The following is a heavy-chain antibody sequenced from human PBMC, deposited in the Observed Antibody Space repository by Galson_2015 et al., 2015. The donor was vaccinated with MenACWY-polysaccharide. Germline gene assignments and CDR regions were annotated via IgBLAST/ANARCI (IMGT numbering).Heavy chain of an antibody. Sequence: SVKVSCKASGYTFTNFGIMWVRQAPGQGLEWMGWISGYKGYTNYAQNLQDRLTMTTDSSTATAYMELRSLTSDDSAVYFCARVPPSSGRFGEHASWGQGTLVTVSS. D-gene: IGHD1-26*01. CDR2: ISGYKGYT. CDR1: GYTFTNFG. CDR3: ARVPPSSGRFGEHAS. J-gene: IGHJ5*02. V-gene: IGHV1-18*01.